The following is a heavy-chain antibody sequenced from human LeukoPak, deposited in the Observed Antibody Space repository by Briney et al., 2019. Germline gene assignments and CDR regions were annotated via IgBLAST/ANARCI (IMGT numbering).Heavy chain of an antibody. CDR3: ARDDCGDTCYPGGY. CDR2: IKAGNGDT. V-gene: IGHV1-3*01. Sequence: ASVKVSCKASGYIFTKYVVHWVRQAPGQRLEWMGWIKAGNGDTKYSQNFQDRLTITRDTSASTVYMELSSLTSEDTALYYCARDDCGDTCYPGGYWGQGTLVTVSS. J-gene: IGHJ4*02. CDR1: GYIFTKYV. D-gene: IGHD2-2*01.